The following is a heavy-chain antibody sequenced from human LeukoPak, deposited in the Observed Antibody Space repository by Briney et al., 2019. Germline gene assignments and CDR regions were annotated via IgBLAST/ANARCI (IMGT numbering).Heavy chain of an antibody. CDR3: AREPHSGSYQSYWYFDL. CDR1: GYTFSNSY. CDR2: INSGDGST. V-gene: IGHV1-46*01. Sequence: ASVKVSCKASGYTFSNSYMHWVRQASGQGLEWMGMINSGDGSTSYARKFQGRVTLTRDTPTRTVNMELSSLRSEDTAVYYCAREPHSGSYQSYWYFDLWGRGTLVTVSS. J-gene: IGHJ2*01. D-gene: IGHD1-26*01.